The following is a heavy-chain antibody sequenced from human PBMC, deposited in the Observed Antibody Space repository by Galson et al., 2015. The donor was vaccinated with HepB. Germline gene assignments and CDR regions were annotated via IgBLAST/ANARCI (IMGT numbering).Heavy chain of an antibody. J-gene: IGHJ5*02. D-gene: IGHD2-15*01. CDR3: ARDSATGHGSCCRFDP. V-gene: IGHV7-4-1*02. Sequence: SVKVSCKASGYSFTGSGLNWVRQAPGQGLEWMGWINTNTGNPTYAQGFTGRFVFSLDTSVSTAYLQITSLKADDTAVYYCARDSATGHGSCCRFDPWGQGTLVTVSS. CDR1: GYSFTGSG. CDR2: INTNTGNP.